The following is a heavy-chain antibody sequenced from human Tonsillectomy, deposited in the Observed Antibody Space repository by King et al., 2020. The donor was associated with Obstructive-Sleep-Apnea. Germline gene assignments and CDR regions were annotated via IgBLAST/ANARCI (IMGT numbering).Heavy chain of an antibody. J-gene: IGHJ3*02. V-gene: IGHV1-69*10. Sequence: VQLVESGAEVKKPGSSVKVSCKASGGTFSSYAISWVRQAPGQGLEWMGGIIPILGIANYAQKFQGSVTITADKSTSTAYMGLGSLRSEDTAVYYCARPHHGSGGSCYGACDIWGQGTMVTVSS. CDR2: IIPILGIA. CDR1: GGTFSSYA. CDR3: ARPHHGSGGSCYGACDI. D-gene: IGHD2-15*01.